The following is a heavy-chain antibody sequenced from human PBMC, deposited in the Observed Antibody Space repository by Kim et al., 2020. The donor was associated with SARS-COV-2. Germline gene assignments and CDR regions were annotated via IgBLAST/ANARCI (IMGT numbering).Heavy chain of an antibody. J-gene: IGHJ6*02. CDR2: INHSGST. CDR1: GGSFSGYY. CDR3: SRGGFHYRIKIFGVVTPYYYYGMDV. Sequence: SETLSLTCAIYGGSFSGYYWSWIRQPPGKGLEWIWEINHSGSTNDNPSLKSRVTISVDTSNNQFSLKLSSVTAADTAVYYCSRGGFHYRIKIFGVVTPYYYYGMDVWGQGTTVTVSS. D-gene: IGHD3-3*01. V-gene: IGHV4-34*01.